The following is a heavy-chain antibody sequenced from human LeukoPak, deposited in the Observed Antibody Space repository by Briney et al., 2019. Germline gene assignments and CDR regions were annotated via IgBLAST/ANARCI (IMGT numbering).Heavy chain of an antibody. D-gene: IGHD3-3*01. J-gene: IGHJ4*02. CDR3: ARDPSYYDFWSGYYCDY. CDR2: INPSGGST. V-gene: IGHV1-46*01. Sequence: ASVKVSCKASGYTFTSYYMHWVRQAPGQGLEWMGIINPSGGSTSYAQKFQGRVTMTRDTSTSTVYMELSSLRSEDTAVYYCARDPSYYDFWSGYYCDYWGQGTLVTVSS. CDR1: GYTFTSYY.